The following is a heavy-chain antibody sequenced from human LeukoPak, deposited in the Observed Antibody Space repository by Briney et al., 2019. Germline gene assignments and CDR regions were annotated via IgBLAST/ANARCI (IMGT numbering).Heavy chain of an antibody. CDR1: GFTFSSYA. CDR2: IYSGGST. J-gene: IGHJ4*02. Sequence: GSLRLSCAASGFTFSSYAMSWVRQAPGKGLEWVSLIYSGGSTYYADSVKGRFTISRDNSKNTLYLQMNSLRAEDTAVYYCARGGVYSYGNYFDYWGQGTLVTVSS. D-gene: IGHD5-18*01. CDR3: ARGGVYSYGNYFDY. V-gene: IGHV3-66*01.